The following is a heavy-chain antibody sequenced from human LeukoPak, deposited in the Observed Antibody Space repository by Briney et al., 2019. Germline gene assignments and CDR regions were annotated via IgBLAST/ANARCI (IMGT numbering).Heavy chain of an antibody. D-gene: IGHD4-11*01. CDR1: GFTVSSNY. Sequence: PGGSLRLSCAASGFTVSSNYVSWVRQAPGKGLEWVSVIYSGGSTYYADSVKGRFTISRDNSKNTLYLQMNSLRAEDTAVYYCARERVYSKVTYGMDVWGQGTTVTVSS. V-gene: IGHV3-53*01. CDR3: ARERVYSKVTYGMDV. CDR2: IYSGGST. J-gene: IGHJ6*02.